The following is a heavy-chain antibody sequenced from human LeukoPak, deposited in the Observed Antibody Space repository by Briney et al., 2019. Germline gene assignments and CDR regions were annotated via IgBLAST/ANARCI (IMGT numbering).Heavy chain of an antibody. D-gene: IGHD5-24*01. J-gene: IGHJ4*02. CDR3: ARDPKRDGYNYPDY. Sequence: ASVKVSCKASGYTFTGYYMHWVRQAPGQGLEWMGWINPNSGGTNYAQKFQGRVTMTRDTSISTAYMELSRLRSDDTAVYYCARDPKRDGYNYPDYWGQGTLVTVSS. CDR1: GYTFTGYY. CDR2: INPNSGGT. V-gene: IGHV1-2*02.